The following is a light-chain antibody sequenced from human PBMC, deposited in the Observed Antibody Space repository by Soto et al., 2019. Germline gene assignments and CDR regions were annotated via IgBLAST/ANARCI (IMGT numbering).Light chain of an antibody. CDR3: QQRRNWWT. Sequence: EIVLTQSPGTVSLSPGERATLSCRASQSVDSIYLGWYQQKPGQAPRLLIFGSSTRATGIPDRFSGSGSGTDFTLTISRLEPEDFAVYYCQQRRNWWTFGQGTKVDIK. J-gene: IGKJ1*01. CDR1: QSVDSIY. V-gene: IGKV3D-20*02. CDR2: GSS.